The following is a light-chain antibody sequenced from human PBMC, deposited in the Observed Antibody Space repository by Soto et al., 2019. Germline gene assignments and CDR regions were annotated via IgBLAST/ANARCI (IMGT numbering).Light chain of an antibody. Sequence: EIVLTQSPGTLSLSPGERATLSCRASQSVSCSYLAWYQQKPGQAPRLLIYCATSRATGIPDRFSGSGSGTDFTLTISRLEPEDFAVYYCQQYGSSPPITFGQGTRLEI. CDR3: QQYGSSPPIT. CDR2: CAT. J-gene: IGKJ5*01. CDR1: QSVSCSY. V-gene: IGKV3-20*01.